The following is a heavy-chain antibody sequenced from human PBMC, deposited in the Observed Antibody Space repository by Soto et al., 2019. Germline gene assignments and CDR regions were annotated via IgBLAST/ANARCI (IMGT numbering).Heavy chain of an antibody. Sequence: EVHLVESGGGLMKPGESLRLSCAASGFTFSSAWFNWVRQAPGKGLEWVGRIKSQNDGGTTDYAAPVRDRFTISKDDSINTLYLQMNILQTEDTGVYFCTADLPAFIPQVDSWGQGTLVTVSS. D-gene: IGHD3-3*02. V-gene: IGHV3-15*07. CDR3: TADLPAFIPQVDS. J-gene: IGHJ4*02. CDR2: IKSQNDGGTT. CDR1: GFTFSSAW.